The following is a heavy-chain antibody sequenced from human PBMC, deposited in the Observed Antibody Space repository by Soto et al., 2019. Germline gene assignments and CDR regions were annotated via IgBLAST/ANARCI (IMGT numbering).Heavy chain of an antibody. CDR1: GGSISSGGYY. V-gene: IGHV4-31*03. J-gene: IGHJ4*02. CDR2: IYYSGST. D-gene: IGHD5-12*01. CDR3: ASNSGYDSDY. Sequence: SETLSLTCTVSGGSISSGGYYWSWIRQHPGKGLEWMGYIYYSGSTYYNPSLKSRVNISVDTSKNQFSLKLSSVTAADTAVYYCASNSGYDSDYWGQGTLVTVSS.